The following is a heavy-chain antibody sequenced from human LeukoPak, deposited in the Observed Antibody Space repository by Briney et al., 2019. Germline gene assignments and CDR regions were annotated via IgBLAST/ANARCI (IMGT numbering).Heavy chain of an antibody. CDR3: AKDRGVHYYGSERGLYNWFDP. Sequence: GGSLRLSCAATGFTFSSYAMNWVRQAPGKGLEWVSAISGSGGSTYYTDSVKGRFTISRDNSKNTLYLQMNSLRAEDTAVYYCAKDRGVHYYGSERGLYNWFDPWGQGTLVTVSS. CDR1: GFTFSSYA. J-gene: IGHJ5*02. D-gene: IGHD3-10*01. V-gene: IGHV3-23*01. CDR2: ISGSGGST.